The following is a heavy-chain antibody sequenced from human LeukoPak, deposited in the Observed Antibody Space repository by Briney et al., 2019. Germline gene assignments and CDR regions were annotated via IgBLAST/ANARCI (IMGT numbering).Heavy chain of an antibody. J-gene: IGHJ4*02. CDR1: GFTFNSYA. CDR3: ARDSSGYAEFDY. Sequence: GGSLRLSCAAAGFTFNSYAMTWVRQAPGKGLEWVSAISGSGGGTYYADSVKGRFTISRDNSQNTLYLQMNSLRVDDTAVYYCARDSSGYAEFDYWGQGTQVSVSS. D-gene: IGHD3-22*01. CDR2: ISGSGGGT. V-gene: IGHV3-23*01.